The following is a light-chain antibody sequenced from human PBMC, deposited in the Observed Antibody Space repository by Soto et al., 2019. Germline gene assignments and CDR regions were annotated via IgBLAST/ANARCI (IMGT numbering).Light chain of an antibody. V-gene: IGKV1-33*01. CDR1: QDIGNF. CDR2: DAS. CDR3: QQYDNLPLT. J-gene: IGKJ4*01. Sequence: DIQMTQSLPTLSASVGDRVTITCQASQDIGNFLSWYQQKPGKVPKLLIFDASNLETGVPSRFSGSGSGTDFTFTISSLQPEDIATYYYQQYDNLPLTFGGGTKVEIK.